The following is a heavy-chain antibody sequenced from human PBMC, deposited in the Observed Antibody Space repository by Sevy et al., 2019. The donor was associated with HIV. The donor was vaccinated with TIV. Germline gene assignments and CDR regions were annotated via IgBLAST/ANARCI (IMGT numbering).Heavy chain of an antibody. CDR3: ALERLSSNVAEYFQN. V-gene: IGHV3-30-3*01. D-gene: IGHD1-1*01. J-gene: IGHJ1*01. CDR2: ISLDGGNQ. CDR1: GFTFNAFS. Sequence: GGSLRLSCAASGFTFNAFSMHWVRQAPGKGLEWVATISLDGGNQHYAHSVRGRFTISRDNSQNALFLQMNSLRPDDTALYYCALERLSSNVAEYFQNWGQGALVTVSS.